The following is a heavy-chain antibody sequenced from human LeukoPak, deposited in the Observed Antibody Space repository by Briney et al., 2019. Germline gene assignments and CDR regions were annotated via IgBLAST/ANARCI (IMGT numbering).Heavy chain of an antibody. CDR3: AKITVGRSDTNDY. V-gene: IGHV3-23*01. D-gene: IGHD3-16*01. Sequence: KSGGSLRLSCAASGFTFSSYAISWVRQAPGKGLEWVSAISGSGGSTYYADSVKGRFTISRDNSKNTLYLQMNSLRAEDTAVYYCAKITVGRSDTNDYWGQGTLVTVSS. CDR1: GFTFSSYA. CDR2: ISGSGGST. J-gene: IGHJ4*02.